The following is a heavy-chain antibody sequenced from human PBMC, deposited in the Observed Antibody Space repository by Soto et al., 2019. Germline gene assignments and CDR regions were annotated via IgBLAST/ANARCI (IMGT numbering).Heavy chain of an antibody. V-gene: IGHV5-51*01. J-gene: IGHJ6*02. CDR2: NYPGDSDT. D-gene: IGHD2-8*01. Sequence: GESLKISCKGSGYSFTIYWIGWVRQVPGKGLEWMGINYPGDSDTRYSPSFQGQVTISADKAISTAYPQWSSLKASDTGMYYCARPRDCTNGVCWDYGMDVWGQGTTVTV. CDR3: ARPRDCTNGVCWDYGMDV. CDR1: GYSFTIYW.